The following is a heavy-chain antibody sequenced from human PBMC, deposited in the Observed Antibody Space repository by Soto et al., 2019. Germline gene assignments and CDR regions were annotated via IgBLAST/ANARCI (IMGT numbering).Heavy chain of an antibody. J-gene: IGHJ2*01. CDR2: ITGSGGNT. CDR3: AKVGSYYKSFDHWYFDL. D-gene: IGHD3-10*01. V-gene: IGHV3-23*01. Sequence: EVQLLESGGGLVQPGGSLRLSCAASGFTFSSYAMTWVRQAPGKGLEWVSAITGSGGNTNHLDSVKGRFTISRDNSRNTLYLQMNGLRAVDTAVYYCAKVGSYYKSFDHWYFDLWGRGTLVTVSS. CDR1: GFTFSSYA.